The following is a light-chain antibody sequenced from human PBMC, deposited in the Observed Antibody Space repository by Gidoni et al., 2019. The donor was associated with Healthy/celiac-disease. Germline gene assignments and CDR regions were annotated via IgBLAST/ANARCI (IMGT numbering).Light chain of an antibody. CDR1: PSLSSC. J-gene: IGKJ2*01. CDR3: HKYKSYAT. Sequence: DIQMTQSPSTLSASVGDRVTITCRASPSLSSCLAWYQQKPGKAPKLQLHKESSLESGVPSRFSGSGSGIEFTLTISSLQPDDFATYYCHKYKSYATFGQGTKLEIK. CDR2: KES. V-gene: IGKV1-5*03.